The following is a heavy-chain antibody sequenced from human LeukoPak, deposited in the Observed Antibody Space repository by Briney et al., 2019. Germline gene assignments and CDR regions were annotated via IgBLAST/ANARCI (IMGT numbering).Heavy chain of an antibody. CDR1: GGSFSGYY. CDR3: ARHGYCSSTSCYKNWFDP. V-gene: IGHV4-34*01. J-gene: IGHJ5*02. D-gene: IGHD2-2*02. CDR2: INHSGST. Sequence: SETLSLTCAVYGGSFSGYYWGWIRQPPGKGLEWIGEINHSGSTNYNPSLKSRVTISVDTSKNQFSLKLSSVTAADTAVYYCARHGYCSSTSCYKNWFDPWGQGTLVTVSS.